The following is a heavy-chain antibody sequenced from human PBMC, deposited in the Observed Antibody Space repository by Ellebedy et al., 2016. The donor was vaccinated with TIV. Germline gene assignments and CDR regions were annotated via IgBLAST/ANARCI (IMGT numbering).Heavy chain of an antibody. CDR2: ISYTGST. J-gene: IGHJ4*02. CDR3: ARDEVLGGYSYGLDS. V-gene: IGHV4-59*01. D-gene: IGHD5-18*01. Sequence: MPSETLSLTCTVSGDSIRSYYWSWIRQPPGKGLEWIGYISYTGSTHYNPSLRSRFTISADTSKNQFSLRLISVTDADTAVYYCARDEVLGGYSYGLDSWGQGTLVTVSS. CDR1: GDSIRSYY.